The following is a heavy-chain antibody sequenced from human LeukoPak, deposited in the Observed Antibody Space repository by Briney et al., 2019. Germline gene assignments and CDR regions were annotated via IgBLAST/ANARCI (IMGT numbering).Heavy chain of an antibody. D-gene: IGHD6-19*01. J-gene: IGHJ6*02. V-gene: IGHV3-7*01. CDR1: GFTFSSYW. Sequence: GGSLRLSCAASGFTFSSYWMSWVRQAPGKGLEWVANIKQDGSEKYYVDSVKGRFTISRDNAKNSLYLQMNSLRAEDTAVYYCARDRRRIAVAGAYYYYYGMDVWGQGTTVTVSS. CDR3: ARDRRRIAVAGAYYYYYGMDV. CDR2: IKQDGSEK.